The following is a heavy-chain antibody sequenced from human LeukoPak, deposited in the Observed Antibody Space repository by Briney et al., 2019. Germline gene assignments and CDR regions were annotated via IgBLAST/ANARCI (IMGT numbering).Heavy chain of an antibody. J-gene: IGHJ4*02. CDR2: MNPNSGNT. Sequence: ASVKVSCKASGYTFTSYDINWVRQATGQGLEWMGWMNPNSGNTGYAQKFQGRVTMTRNTSISTAYMELSSLRSEDTAVYYCARGAPHGSTILGVVIIRPYYFDYWGQGTLVTVSS. CDR1: GYTFTSYD. V-gene: IGHV1-8*01. D-gene: IGHD3-3*01. CDR3: ARGAPHGSTILGVVIIRPYYFDY.